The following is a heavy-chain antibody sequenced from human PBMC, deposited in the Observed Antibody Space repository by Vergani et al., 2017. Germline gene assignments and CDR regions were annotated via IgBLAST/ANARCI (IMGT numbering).Heavy chain of an antibody. V-gene: IGHV1-2*02. CDR1: GYTFTDYF. CDR3: ARVGTSSNRDYFDD. J-gene: IGHJ4*02. D-gene: IGHD2-2*01. Sequence: QVQLVQSGAEVKKPGASVKVSCKASGYTFTDYFMHWVRQAPGQGLEWMGWINPNSGGKNYAQKFQGRVTMTRDTSISTAYMELSNLRSDDKAVYYCARVGTSSNRDYFDDWGQGTLVTVSS. CDR2: INPNSGGK.